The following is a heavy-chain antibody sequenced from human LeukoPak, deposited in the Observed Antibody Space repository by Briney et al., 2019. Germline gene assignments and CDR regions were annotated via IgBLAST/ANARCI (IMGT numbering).Heavy chain of an antibody. CDR1: GFTFSSSG. D-gene: IGHD3-3*01. Sequence: GGPLRLSCAASGFTFSSSGMHWVRRAPGKGLEWVAFIRFDGSNKYYADSVKGRFTISRDNSKNTLYLQMNSLRAEDAAVYYCAKDYDFWSGYYSPTRGYFDYWGQGTLVTVSS. CDR2: IRFDGSNK. CDR3: AKDYDFWSGYYSPTRGYFDY. V-gene: IGHV3-30*02. J-gene: IGHJ4*02.